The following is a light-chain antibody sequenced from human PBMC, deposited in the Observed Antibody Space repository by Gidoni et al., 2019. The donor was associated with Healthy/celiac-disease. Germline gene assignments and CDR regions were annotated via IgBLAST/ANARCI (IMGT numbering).Light chain of an antibody. V-gene: IGKV3-20*01. Sequence: IVLTQSPGTLSLSPGERATLSCRASQSVSSSYLAWYQQKPGHAPRLLIYGASSRATGIPDRFSGSGSGTDFTLTISRLEPEDVAVYYYQQYGSSRLTFGGGTKVEIK. J-gene: IGKJ4*01. CDR2: GAS. CDR3: QQYGSSRLT. CDR1: QSVSSSY.